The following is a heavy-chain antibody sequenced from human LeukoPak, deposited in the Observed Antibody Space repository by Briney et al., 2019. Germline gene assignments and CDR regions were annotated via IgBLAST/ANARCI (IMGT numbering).Heavy chain of an antibody. J-gene: IGHJ4*02. D-gene: IGHD3-22*01. CDR3: ARGPYDSSGYASADYYFDY. V-gene: IGHV4-4*02. Sequence: SGTLSLTCAVSGGSISSSNWWSWVRQPPGKGLEWIGEIYHSGSTNYNPSLKSRVTMSVDTSKNQFSLNLSSVTAADTAVYYCARGPYDSSGYASADYYFDYWGQGTLVTVSS. CDR2: IYHSGST. CDR1: GGSISSSNW.